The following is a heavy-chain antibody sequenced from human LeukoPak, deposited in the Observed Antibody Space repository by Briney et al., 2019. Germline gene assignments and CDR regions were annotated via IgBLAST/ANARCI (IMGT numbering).Heavy chain of an antibody. CDR1: GFTFSSYA. CDR3: ARGDSSGWYYFDY. V-gene: IGHV3-30*04. D-gene: IGHD6-19*01. CDR2: ISYDGSNK. Sequence: GRSLRLSCAASGFTFSSYAMHWVRQAPGKGLEWVAVISYDGSNKYYADSVKGRFTISRDNSKNTLYLQMNSLRSDDTAVYYCARGDSSGWYYFDYWGQGTLVTVSS. J-gene: IGHJ4*02.